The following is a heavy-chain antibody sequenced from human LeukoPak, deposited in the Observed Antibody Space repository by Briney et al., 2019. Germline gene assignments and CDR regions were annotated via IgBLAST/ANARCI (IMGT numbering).Heavy chain of an antibody. CDR1: GFTVSSNY. J-gene: IGHJ6*03. CDR3: ARYYDSSGYYYYYYYMDV. Sequence: PGGSLRLSCAASGFTVSSNYMSWIRQAPGKGLEWVSYISSSGSTIYYADSVKGRFTISRDNAKNSLYLQMNSLRAEDTAVYYCARYYDSSGYYYYYYYMDVWGKGTTVTVSS. V-gene: IGHV3-11*04. CDR2: ISSSGSTI. D-gene: IGHD3-22*01.